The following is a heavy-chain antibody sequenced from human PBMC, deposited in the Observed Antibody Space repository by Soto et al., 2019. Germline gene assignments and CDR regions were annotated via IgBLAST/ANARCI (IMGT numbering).Heavy chain of an antibody. D-gene: IGHD1-1*01. Sequence: VRLSCAASGFTFSSYGMIWVRQAPGKGLEWVSYISKSGNTRQYADSVKGRFTMSRDNAKNSLYLQMNSLRVEDTAVYYCARDKCGSVSCVGDYWGPGTLVTVSS. V-gene: IGHV3-48*03. CDR3: ARDKCGSVSCVGDY. CDR2: ISKSGNTR. CDR1: GFTFSSYG. J-gene: IGHJ4*02.